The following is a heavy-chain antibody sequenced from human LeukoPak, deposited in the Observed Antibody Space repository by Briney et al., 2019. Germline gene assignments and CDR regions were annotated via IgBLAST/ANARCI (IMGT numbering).Heavy chain of an antibody. CDR2: VYYSGST. CDR3: ASQKDYYDSSGPRGWFDS. V-gene: IGHV4-59*01. D-gene: IGHD3-22*01. Sequence: SETLSLTCTVSGGSINSDYWGWIRQPPEKTLEWIGFVYYSGSTDYNPSLKSRVSISVDTSKNQFSLKLNSVTAADTAVYFCASQKDYYDSSGPRGWFDSWGQGILVTVSS. J-gene: IGHJ5*01. CDR1: GGSINSDY.